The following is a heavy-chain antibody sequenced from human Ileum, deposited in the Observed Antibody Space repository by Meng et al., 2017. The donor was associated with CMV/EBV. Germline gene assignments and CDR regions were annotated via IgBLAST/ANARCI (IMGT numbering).Heavy chain of an antibody. CDR2: IYSGGSST. D-gene: IGHD2-21*01. CDR3: AKESCGGDCHSPAVDY. Sequence: GGSLRLSCAASGFTFSSYAMSWVRQAPGKGLEWVSVIYSGGSSTYYADSVKGRFTISRDNSKNTLYLQMNSLRAEDTAVYYCAKESCGGDCHSPAVDYWGQGTLVTVSS. V-gene: IGHV3-23*03. CDR1: GFTFSSYA. J-gene: IGHJ4*02.